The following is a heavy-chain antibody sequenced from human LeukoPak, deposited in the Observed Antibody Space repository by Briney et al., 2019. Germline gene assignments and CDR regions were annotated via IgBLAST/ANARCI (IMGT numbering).Heavy chain of an antibody. Sequence: GASVKVSCKASGYTFTSYAMHWVRQAPGQRPEWMGWINGGNGNTKYSQRFQGRVTITRDTSATTAYMELSSLRSEDTAVYFCARAHCRDGSLCYFDYWGQGTLVTVSS. V-gene: IGHV1-3*01. D-gene: IGHD5-24*01. J-gene: IGHJ4*02. CDR3: ARAHCRDGSLCYFDY. CDR1: GYTFTSYA. CDR2: INGGNGNT.